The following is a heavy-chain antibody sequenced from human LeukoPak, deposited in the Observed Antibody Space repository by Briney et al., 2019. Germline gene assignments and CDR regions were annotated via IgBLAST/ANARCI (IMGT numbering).Heavy chain of an antibody. V-gene: IGHV3-73*01. CDR3: TTSQYYYDSSGYPADY. CDR2: IRSKANSYAT. J-gene: IGHJ4*02. Sequence: PGGSLRLSCAASGFTFSGSAMHWVRQASGKGLEWVGRIRSKANSYATAYAASVKGRLTISRDDSKNTAYLQMNSLKTEDTAVYYCTTSQYYYDSSGYPADYWGQGTLVTVSS. CDR1: GFTFSGSA. D-gene: IGHD3-22*01.